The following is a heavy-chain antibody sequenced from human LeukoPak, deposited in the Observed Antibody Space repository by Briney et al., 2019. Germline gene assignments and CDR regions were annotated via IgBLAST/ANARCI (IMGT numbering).Heavy chain of an antibody. CDR3: ARASAAARPFDY. V-gene: IGHV1-69*02. Sequence: SVKVSCKASGGTFSSYTISWVRQAPGQGIEWMGRIIPILGIANYAQKFQGRVTITADKSTSTAYMELSSLRSEDTAVYYCARASAAARPFDYWGQGTLVTVSS. D-gene: IGHD6-6*01. CDR2: IIPILGIA. J-gene: IGHJ4*02. CDR1: GGTFSSYT.